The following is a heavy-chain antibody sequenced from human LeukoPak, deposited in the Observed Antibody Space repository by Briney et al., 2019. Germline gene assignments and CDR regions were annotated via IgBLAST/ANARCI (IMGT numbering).Heavy chain of an antibody. CDR2: ISSNGGST. V-gene: IGHV3-64*02. CDR1: GFTFSDYA. CDR3: ASSPPTGTTWYFDL. J-gene: IGHJ2*01. D-gene: IGHD1-7*01. Sequence: GGSLRLSCATSGFTFSDYAMHWVRQAPGQGLEYVSSISSNGGSTYYADSVRGRFTISRDNSKNTLYLQMGSLRIEDMAVYYCASSPPTGTTWYFDLWGRGTLVTVSS.